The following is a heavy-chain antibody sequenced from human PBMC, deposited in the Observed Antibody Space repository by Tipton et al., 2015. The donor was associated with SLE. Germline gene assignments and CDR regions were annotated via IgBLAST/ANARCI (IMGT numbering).Heavy chain of an antibody. D-gene: IGHD4-11*01. CDR3: ARTEYSNYLVYGMDV. CDR2: ISSSGSTI. Sequence: SLRLSCAASGFTFSSYEMNWVRQAPGKGLEWVSYISSSGSTIYYADSVKGRFTISRDNSKNTLYLQMNSLRAEDTAVYYCARTEYSNYLVYGMDVWGQGTTVTVSS. CDR1: GFTFSSYE. J-gene: IGHJ6*02. V-gene: IGHV3-48*03.